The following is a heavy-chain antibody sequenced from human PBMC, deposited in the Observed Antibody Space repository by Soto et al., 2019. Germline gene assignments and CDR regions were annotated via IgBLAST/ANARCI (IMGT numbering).Heavy chain of an antibody. J-gene: IGHJ3*02. V-gene: IGHV3-33*01. Sequence: QVQLVESGGGVVQPGASLRLSCAASGFGVSNYGMHWVRQAPGKGLEWVAVIWKDENNKYYRDSVKGRFTISRDNSKNTVELQMSSMRGESRAVYYCARGEARTDEDVDIWGQGPMVTVSS. CDR3: ARGEARTDEDVDI. D-gene: IGHD2-15*01. CDR1: GFGVSNYG. CDR2: IWKDENNK.